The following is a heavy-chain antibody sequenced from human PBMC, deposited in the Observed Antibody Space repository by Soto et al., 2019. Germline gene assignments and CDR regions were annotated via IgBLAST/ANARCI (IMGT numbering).Heavy chain of an antibody. D-gene: IGHD3-3*01. CDR3: ARVPMFYYVFWFFYYTPLHKNSSRSRHS. J-gene: IGHJ5*01. V-gene: IGHV4-39*01. CDR2: IYYSGST. Sequence: PSETLYLTSTVSGGCISSSGDYWGWNRQPPGKGLEWIGSIYYSGSTYYNPSLKSRVTISVDTSKNQFSLKLSSVTAADTAVYTCARVPMFYYVFWFFYYTPLHKNSSRSRHSWG. CDR1: GGCISSSGDY.